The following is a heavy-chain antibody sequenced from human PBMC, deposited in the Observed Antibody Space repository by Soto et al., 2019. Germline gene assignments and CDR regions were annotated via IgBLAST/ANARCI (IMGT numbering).Heavy chain of an antibody. V-gene: IGHV1-18*01. D-gene: IGHD1-26*01. J-gene: IGHJ4*02. CDR3: ARDRGSYALDY. CDR2: ISADNGNT. Sequence: QVQLVQSGAEVKKPGASVKVSCKASGYTFTSYGISWVRQAPGQGLEWMGWISADNGNTNYAQKLQGRVTMTTDTSTSTAYSELRRLRSGYTAVYYCARDRGSYALDYWGQGTLVTVSS. CDR1: GYTFTSYG.